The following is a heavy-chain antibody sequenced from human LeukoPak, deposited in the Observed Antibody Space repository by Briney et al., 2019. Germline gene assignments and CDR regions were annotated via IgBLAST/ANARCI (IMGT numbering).Heavy chain of an antibody. J-gene: IGHJ3*02. CDR3: AKSRNLSTMRAFDM. Sequence: GGSLRPSCAASGFTFKNYAMSWVRQVPGKGLDWVSTISGSGDNTYYTDSVKGRFTISRDNSKNTVSLHMNSLRAEDTAVYYCAKSRNLSTMRAFDMWGQGTMVTVSS. CDR2: ISGSGDNT. V-gene: IGHV3-23*01. CDR1: GFTFKNYA. D-gene: IGHD5/OR15-5a*01.